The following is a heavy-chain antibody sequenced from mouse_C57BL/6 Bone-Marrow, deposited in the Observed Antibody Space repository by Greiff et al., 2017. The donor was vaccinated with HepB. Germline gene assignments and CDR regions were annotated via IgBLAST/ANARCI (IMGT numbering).Heavy chain of an antibody. Sequence: EVQRVESGGGLVQPGGSLKLSCAASGFTFSDYYMYWVRQTPEKRLEWVAYISNGGGSTYYPDTVKGRFTISRDNAKNTLYLQMSRLKSEDTAMYYCARHEGVLRFYAMDYWGQGTSVTVSS. CDR3: ARHEGVLRFYAMDY. J-gene: IGHJ4*01. D-gene: IGHD1-1*01. CDR1: GFTFSDYY. V-gene: IGHV5-12*01. CDR2: ISNGGGST.